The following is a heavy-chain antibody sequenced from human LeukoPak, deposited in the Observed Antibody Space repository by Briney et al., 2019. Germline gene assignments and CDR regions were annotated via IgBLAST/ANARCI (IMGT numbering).Heavy chain of an antibody. J-gene: IGHJ4*02. CDR2: INHSGST. Sequence: SETLSLTCAVYGGSFSGYYWSWIRQPPGKGLEWIGEINHSGSTNYNPSLKSRVTISVDTSKNQFSLKLSSVTAADTAVYYCARAGLWLSRGATFVDYWGQRTLATVSS. V-gene: IGHV4-34*01. D-gene: IGHD5-18*01. CDR1: GGSFSGYY. CDR3: ARAGLWLSRGATFVDY.